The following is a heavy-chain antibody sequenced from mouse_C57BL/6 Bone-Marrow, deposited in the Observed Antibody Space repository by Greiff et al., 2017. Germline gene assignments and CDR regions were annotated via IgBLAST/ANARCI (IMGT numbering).Heavy chain of an antibody. CDR3: ATTVDGAHRYFDG. J-gene: IGHJ1*03. V-gene: IGHV1-63*01. D-gene: IGHD1-1*01. Sequence: VKLQESGAELVRPGTSVKMSCKASGYTFTNYWIGWAKQRPGHGLEWIGEIYPGGGYTNYNEKFKGKATLTADKSSSTAYMQFSSLTSEDSAIYYYATTVDGAHRYFDGWGTGTTVTVSS. CDR1: GYTFTNYW. CDR2: IYPGGGYT.